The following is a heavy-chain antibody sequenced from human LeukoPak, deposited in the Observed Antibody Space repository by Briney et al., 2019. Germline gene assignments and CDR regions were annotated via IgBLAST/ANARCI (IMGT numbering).Heavy chain of an antibody. V-gene: IGHV1-69*01. J-gene: IGHJ3*02. D-gene: IGHD2-2*02. Sequence: GASVKVSCKASGGTFSSYAISWVRQAPGQGLEWMGGIIPIFGTANYAQQFQGRVTITADESTSTAYMELSSLRSEDTAVYYCARGFWRYCSSTSCYTGGFDIWGQGTMVTVSS. CDR2: IIPIFGTA. CDR1: GGTFSSYA. CDR3: ARGFWRYCSSTSCYTGGFDI.